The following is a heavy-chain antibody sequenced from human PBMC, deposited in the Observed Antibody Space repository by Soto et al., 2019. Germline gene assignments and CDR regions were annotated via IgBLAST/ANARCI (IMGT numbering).Heavy chain of an antibody. Sequence: GWSLRLSCAASGFTFGTYAMNWVRQAPGKGLEWVSSTPGSGGSAYYADSVRGRFTISRDDSKNTVYLQLDSLRPEDSAIYYCAKGGSSGWFYFDFWGQGTQVTVS. CDR2: TPGSGGSA. CDR3: AKGGSSGWFYFDF. V-gene: IGHV3-23*01. CDR1: GFTFGTYA. D-gene: IGHD6-19*01. J-gene: IGHJ4*02.